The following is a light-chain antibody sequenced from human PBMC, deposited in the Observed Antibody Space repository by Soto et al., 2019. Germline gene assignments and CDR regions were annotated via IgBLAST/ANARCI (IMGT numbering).Light chain of an antibody. J-gene: IGLJ1*01. V-gene: IGLV2-14*03. CDR2: DVS. CDR3: NSYTSSGTHV. CDR1: SSDVGLYNY. Sequence: QSALTQPASVSGSPGQSITISCTGTSSDVGLYNYVSWYRHLPGKAPELIIYDVSNRPSGVSNRFSGSKSANTASLTISGLQAEDEADYYCNSYTSSGTHVFGTGTKLTVL.